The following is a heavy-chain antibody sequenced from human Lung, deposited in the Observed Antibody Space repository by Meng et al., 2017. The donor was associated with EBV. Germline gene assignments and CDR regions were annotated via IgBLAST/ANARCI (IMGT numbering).Heavy chain of an antibody. D-gene: IGHD1-14*01. CDR3: SRDLAGSDDS. V-gene: IGHV3-74*01. J-gene: IGHJ5*01. CDR2: INEYGSIT. Sequence: GESGGALVRPGGSLGVSCEVSEFTFSRYWMHWVRQVPGEGLVWVSRINEYGSITNYADSVKGRFTISRDNAKNTLYLQMNSLRAEDTGLYFCSRDLAGSDDSWGQGTLVTVSS. CDR1: EFTFSRYW.